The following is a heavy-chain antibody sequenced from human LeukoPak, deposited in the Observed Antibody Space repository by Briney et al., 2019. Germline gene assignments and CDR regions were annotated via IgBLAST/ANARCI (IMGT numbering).Heavy chain of an antibody. CDR3: AKVVFAGYYDSSGYLDY. D-gene: IGHD3-22*01. CDR2: ISGSGGST. J-gene: IGHJ4*02. V-gene: IGHV3-23*01. CDR1: GFTFSSYA. Sequence: PGGSLRLSCAASGFTFSSYAMSWVRQAPGKGLEWVSTISGSGGSTYYADSVKGRFTISRDNSKNTLYLQMNSLRAEDTAVYYCAKVVFAGYYDSSGYLDYWGQGHLVTVSS.